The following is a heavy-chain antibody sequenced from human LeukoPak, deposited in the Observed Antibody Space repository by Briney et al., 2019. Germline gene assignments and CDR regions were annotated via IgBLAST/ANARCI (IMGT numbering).Heavy chain of an antibody. CDR1: GFTFSNYG. V-gene: IGHV3-33*01. CDR3: ARGYDYGDYGVVE. CDR2: IWYDGSNK. Sequence: GGSLRLSCAASGFTFSNYGMHWVRQAPGKGVEWVAVIWYDGSNKYYSDSVRGRFTISRDNTKNTIYLQMNSLRAEDTAVYYCARGYDYGDYGVVEWGQGTLVTVSS. D-gene: IGHD4-17*01. J-gene: IGHJ4*02.